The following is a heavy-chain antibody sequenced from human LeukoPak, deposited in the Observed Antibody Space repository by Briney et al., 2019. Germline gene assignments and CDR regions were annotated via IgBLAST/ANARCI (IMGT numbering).Heavy chain of an antibody. CDR1: GSIFTNYW. V-gene: IGHV5-51*01. CDR3: ARRQYSGYDFDF. J-gene: IGHJ4*02. Sequence: GESLQISCKGSGSIFTNYWIGWGRQVPGKGREGMGIIFPRHSATIYTPSSHGQLTLSADNSISTAYLQCSSLEASDTAMYYCARRQYSGYDFDFWGQGTLVTVSS. CDR2: IFPRHSAT. D-gene: IGHD5-12*01.